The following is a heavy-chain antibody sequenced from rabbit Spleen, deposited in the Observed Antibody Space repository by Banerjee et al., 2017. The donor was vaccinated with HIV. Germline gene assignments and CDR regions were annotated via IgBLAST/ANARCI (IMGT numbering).Heavy chain of an antibody. J-gene: IGHJ6*01. Sequence: QEQLEESGGGLVKPEGSLTLTCKASGFSFSDRDVMCWVRQAPGKGLEWIACMNSRSGEDVYATWAKGRFTISKTSSTTVTLQMTSLSAADTATYFCARDLPSVIGWNLDLWGQGTLVTVS. V-gene: IGHV1S45*01. D-gene: IGHD2-1*01. CDR2: MNSRSGED. CDR3: ARDLPSVIGWNLDL. CDR1: GFSFSDRDV.